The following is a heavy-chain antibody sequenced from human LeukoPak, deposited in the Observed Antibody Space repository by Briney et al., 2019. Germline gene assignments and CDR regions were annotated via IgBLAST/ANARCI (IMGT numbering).Heavy chain of an antibody. CDR3: ARGGYYYDSSGYFDY. CDR1: GYTFTSYG. CDR2: ISAYNGNT. J-gene: IGHJ4*02. Sequence: ASVKVSCRASGYTFTSYGISWVRQAPGQGLEWMGWISAYNGNTNYAQKLQVRVTMTTGTSTSTAYMELRSLRSDDTAVYYCARGGYYYDSSGYFDYWGQGTLVTVSS. D-gene: IGHD3-22*01. V-gene: IGHV1-18*01.